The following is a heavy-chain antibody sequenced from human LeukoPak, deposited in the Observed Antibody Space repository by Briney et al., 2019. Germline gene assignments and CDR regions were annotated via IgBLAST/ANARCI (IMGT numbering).Heavy chain of an antibody. CDR3: ARTMVRGAYNWFDP. J-gene: IGHJ5*02. CDR2: IYTSGST. D-gene: IGHD3-10*01. Sequence: PSQTLSLTCTVSGGSISSGSYYWSWIRQPAGKGLEWIGRIYTSGSTNYNPSLKSRVTISVDTSKNQFSLKLSSVTAADTAVYYCARTMVRGAYNWFDPWGQGTLVTVSS. CDR1: GGSISSGSYY. V-gene: IGHV4-61*02.